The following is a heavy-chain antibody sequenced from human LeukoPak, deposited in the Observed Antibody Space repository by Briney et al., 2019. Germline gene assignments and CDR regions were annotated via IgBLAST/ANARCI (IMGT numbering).Heavy chain of an antibody. D-gene: IGHD3-16*01. CDR1: GYTFTSYD. Sequence: ALVKVSCKASGYTFTSYDINWVRQATGQGLEWMGWMNPDSGNTGYAQKFQGRVTMTRSTSISTAYMELSSLTSEDTAVYYCARVWGAVDYWGQGTLVTVSS. V-gene: IGHV1-8*01. J-gene: IGHJ4*02. CDR2: MNPDSGNT. CDR3: ARVWGAVDY.